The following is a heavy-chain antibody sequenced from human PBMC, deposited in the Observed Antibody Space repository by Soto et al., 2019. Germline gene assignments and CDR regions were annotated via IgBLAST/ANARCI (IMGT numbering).Heavy chain of an antibody. V-gene: IGHV3-33*01. CDR1: GFTFSRNG. CDR2: IWYHGNKE. J-gene: IGHJ3*01. Sequence: QEQLVESGGGVVQPGRSLRLSCAASGFTFSRNGMHWIRQAPGKGLEWVAIIWYHGNKENYADSVRGRFTISRDNSKNTVYLQMDSLRVEATAVYYCARWNLAGPTIDAFDLWGQGTLVTVSS. D-gene: IGHD5-12*01. CDR3: ARWNLAGPTIDAFDL.